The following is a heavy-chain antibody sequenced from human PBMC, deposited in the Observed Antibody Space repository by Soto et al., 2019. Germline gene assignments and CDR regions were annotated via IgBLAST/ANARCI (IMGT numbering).Heavy chain of an antibody. V-gene: IGHV1-18*01. J-gene: IGHJ4*02. Sequence: ASVKVSCKASGYTFTTYGVSWVRQAPGQGLEWMGWISASTGNTNYAQKFQDRVTLTTDTSTSTAYMELRSLRSDDTAVYYCVGVSELEWLLNQDYWGQGTLVTVS. CDR1: GYTFTTYG. CDR3: VGVSELEWLLNQDY. CDR2: ISASTGNT. D-gene: IGHD3-3*01.